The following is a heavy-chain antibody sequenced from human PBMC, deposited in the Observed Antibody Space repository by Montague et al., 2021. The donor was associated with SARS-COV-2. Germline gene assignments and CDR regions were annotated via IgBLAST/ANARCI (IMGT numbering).Heavy chain of an antibody. CDR1: VGSISSGGYY. V-gene: IGHV4-31*03. Sequence: TLSLTCTVSVGSISSGGYYWSWIRQHPGKGLEWIGYIYYSGSTYYNPSLKSRVTISVDTSKNQFSLKLSSVTAADTAVYYCARVHIVVVTAMRYFDLWGRGTLVTVSS. J-gene: IGHJ2*01. D-gene: IGHD2-21*02. CDR3: ARVHIVVVTAMRYFDL. CDR2: IYYSGST.